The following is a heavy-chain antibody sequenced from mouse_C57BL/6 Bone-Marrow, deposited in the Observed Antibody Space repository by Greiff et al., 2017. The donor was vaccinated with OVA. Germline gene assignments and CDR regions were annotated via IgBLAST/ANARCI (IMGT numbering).Heavy chain of an antibody. D-gene: IGHD1-1*01. J-gene: IGHJ4*01. CDR2: ISSGSSTI. CDR3: ARDYGSSYYAMDY. V-gene: IGHV5-17*01. Sequence: EVKLVESGGGLVKPGGSLKLSCAASGFTFSDYGMHWVRQAPEKGLEWVAYISSGSSTIYYADTVKGRFTISRDNAKNTLFLQMTSLRSEDTAMYYWARDYGSSYYAMDYWGQGTSVTVSS. CDR1: GFTFSDYG.